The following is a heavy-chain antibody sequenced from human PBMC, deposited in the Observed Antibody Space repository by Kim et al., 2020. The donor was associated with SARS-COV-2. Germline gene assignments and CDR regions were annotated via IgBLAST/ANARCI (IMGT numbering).Heavy chain of an antibody. CDR3: ARLRGTAVADWYFAL. V-gene: IGHV4-39*01. D-gene: IGHD6-19*01. J-gene: IGHJ2*01. CDR2: VYYSGFN. CDR1: GGSISSSDYY. Sequence: SETLSLTCTVSGGSISSSDYYWAWIRQPPGRGLEWVGSVYYSGFNYPNPSLKSRLTISVDTSKNQFSLHLSSVTAADTALYFCARLRGTAVADWYFALWG.